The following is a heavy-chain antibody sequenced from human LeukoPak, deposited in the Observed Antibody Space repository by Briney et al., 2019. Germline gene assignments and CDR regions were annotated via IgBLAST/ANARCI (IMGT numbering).Heavy chain of an antibody. J-gene: IGHJ4*02. Sequence: GGSLRLSCAASGFTFSSYTMNWVRQAPGKGLEWVSSIGDTGDTIYYSDSVKGRFTISRDNSKKTLYLQMNSLRAEDTAVYYCAKTHRLEWKLLSGCFDFWGQGTLVTVSS. D-gene: IGHD1-26*01. CDR1: GFTFSSYT. V-gene: IGHV3-23*01. CDR3: AKTHRLEWKLLSGCFDF. CDR2: IGDTGDTI.